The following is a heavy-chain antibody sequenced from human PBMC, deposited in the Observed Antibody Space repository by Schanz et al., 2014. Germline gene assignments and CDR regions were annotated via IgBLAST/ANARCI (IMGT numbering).Heavy chain of an antibody. D-gene: IGHD5-18*01. CDR1: GYTFVSYS. Sequence: QVQLVQSGAEVKKPGASVKVSCKASGYTFVSYSMHWVRQAPGQGLEWMGIINPSGGGTSYAQKFQGRVTITADKSTSTASMELSSLRSEDTAVYYCARGPSQGYSYGHNIGAYYYGMDVWGQGTTVTVSS. CDR2: INPSGGGT. CDR3: ARGPSQGYSYGHNIGAYYYGMDV. J-gene: IGHJ6*02. V-gene: IGHV1-46*01.